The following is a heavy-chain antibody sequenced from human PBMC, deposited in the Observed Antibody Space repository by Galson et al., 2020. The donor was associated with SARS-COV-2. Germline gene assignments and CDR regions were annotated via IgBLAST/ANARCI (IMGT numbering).Heavy chain of an antibody. CDR3: ARKQNYYDSSGYYFAPDYYYYYGMDV. J-gene: IGHJ6*02. Sequence: GESLKISCAASGFTFSSYGMHWVRQAPGKGLEWVAVIWYDGSNKYYADSVKGRFTISRDNSKNTLYLQMNSLRAEDTAVYYCARKQNYYDSSGYYFAPDYYYYYGMDVWGQGTTVTVSS. CDR1: GFTFSSYG. D-gene: IGHD3-22*01. V-gene: IGHV3-33*01. CDR2: IWYDGSNK.